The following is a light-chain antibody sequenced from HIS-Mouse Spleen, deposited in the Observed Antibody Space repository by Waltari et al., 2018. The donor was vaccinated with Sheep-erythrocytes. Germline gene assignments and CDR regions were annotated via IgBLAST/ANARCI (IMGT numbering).Light chain of an antibody. Sequence: DIQLTQSPSFLSAPVGDIVTITCRASQGISSYLAWYQQKPGKAPKLLIYAASTLQSGVPSRFSGSGSGTEFTLTISSLQPEDFATYYCQQLNSYPYTFGQGTKLEIK. CDR3: QQLNSYPYT. V-gene: IGKV1-9*01. CDR2: AAS. J-gene: IGKJ2*01. CDR1: QGISSY.